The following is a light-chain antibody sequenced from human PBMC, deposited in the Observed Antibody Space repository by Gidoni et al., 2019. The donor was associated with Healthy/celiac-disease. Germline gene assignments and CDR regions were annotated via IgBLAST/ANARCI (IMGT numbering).Light chain of an antibody. J-gene: IGKJ5*01. V-gene: IGKV3-20*01. Sequence: DIVLTQSLGTLSLSPGERATLSCRARQSVSSSYLAWYQQKPGQAPRLLIYGAASRATGIPDRVSVRGSGTDCTLTISRLEPEDFAVYYCQQYGSSPPITFGQGTRREIK. CDR1: QSVSSSY. CDR3: QQYGSSPPIT. CDR2: GAA.